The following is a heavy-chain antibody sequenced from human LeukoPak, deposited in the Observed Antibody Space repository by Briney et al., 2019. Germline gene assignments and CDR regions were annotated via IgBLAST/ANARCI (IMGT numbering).Heavy chain of an antibody. D-gene: IGHD3-22*01. CDR3: AKGSNPWDSSGPHVGY. CDR1: GFTFSSYG. CDR2: IRYDGSNK. J-gene: IGHJ4*02. Sequence: PGGSLRLSCAASGFTFSSYGMHWVRQAPGKGLEWVAFIRYDGSNKYYADSVKGRFTISRDNSKNTLYLQMNSLRAEDTAVYYCAKGSNPWDSSGPHVGYWGQGTLATVSS. V-gene: IGHV3-30*02.